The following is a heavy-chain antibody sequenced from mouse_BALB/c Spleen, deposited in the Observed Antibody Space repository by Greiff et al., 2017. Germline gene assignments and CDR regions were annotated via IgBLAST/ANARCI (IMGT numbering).Heavy chain of an antibody. CDR1: GFTFSSYG. CDR3: ARVGGSGLFAY. D-gene: IGHD3-1*01. CDR2: INSNGGST. Sequence: EVKLVESGGGLVQPGGSLKLSCAASGFTFSSYGMSWVRQTPDKRLELVATINSNGGSTYYPDSVKGRFTISRDNAKNTLYLQMSSLKSEDTAMYYCARVGGSGLFAYWGQGTLVTVSA. J-gene: IGHJ3*01. V-gene: IGHV5-6-3*01.